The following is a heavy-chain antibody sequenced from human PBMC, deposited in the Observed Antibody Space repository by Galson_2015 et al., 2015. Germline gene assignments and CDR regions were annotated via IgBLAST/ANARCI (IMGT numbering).Heavy chain of an antibody. J-gene: IGHJ5*02. V-gene: IGHV3-30*18. CDR3: AKDQRESGSGWYVRWFDP. CDR2: ISYDGSNK. Sequence: SLRLSCAASGFTFSSYGMHWVRQAPGKGLEWVAVISYDGSNKYYADSVKGRFTISRDNSKNTLYLQMNSLRAEDTAVYYCAKDQRESGSGWYVRWFDPWGQGTLVTVSS. D-gene: IGHD6-19*01. CDR1: GFTFSSYG.